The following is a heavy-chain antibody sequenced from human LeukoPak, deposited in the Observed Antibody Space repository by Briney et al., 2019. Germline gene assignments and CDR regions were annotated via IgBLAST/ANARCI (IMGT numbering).Heavy chain of an antibody. D-gene: IGHD6-6*01. J-gene: IGHJ4*02. Sequence: GASVNVSCKASVYTFTSYYMHWVRHAPGQGLEWMGIINPSGGSTSYAQKFQGRVTMTRDRSTSTVYMELSSLRSEDTAVYYCATLDSIAEDTILDYWGQGTLVTVSS. CDR1: VYTFTSYY. CDR3: ATLDSIAEDTILDY. CDR2: INPSGGST. V-gene: IGHV1-46*01.